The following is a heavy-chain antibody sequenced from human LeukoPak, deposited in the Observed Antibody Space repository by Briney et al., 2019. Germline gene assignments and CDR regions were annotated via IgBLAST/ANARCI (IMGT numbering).Heavy chain of an antibody. CDR3: ARHGFPSSFQYYYYMDV. J-gene: IGHJ6*03. D-gene: IGHD6-13*01. CDR1: GYTFTSYD. Sequence: ASVKVSCKASGYTFTSYDINWVRQATGQGLEWMGWMNPNSGNTGNAQKLQGRVTITRNTSISTAYMELISLRSEDTAVYYCARHGFPSSFQYYYYMDVWGKGTTVTVSS. V-gene: IGHV1-8*03. CDR2: MNPNSGNT.